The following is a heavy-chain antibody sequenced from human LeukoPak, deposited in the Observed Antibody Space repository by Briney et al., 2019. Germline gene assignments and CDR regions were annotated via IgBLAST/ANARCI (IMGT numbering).Heavy chain of an antibody. CDR1: GFTFSSYG. Sequence: GGSLRLSCAASGFTFSSYGMHWVRQAPGKGLEWVAVIWYDGSNKCYADSVKGRFTISRDNSKNTLYLQMNSLRAEDTAVYYCARVGVWKDYYDSSGYYYFDYWGQGTLVTVSS. CDR3: ARVGVWKDYYDSSGYYYFDY. D-gene: IGHD3-22*01. CDR2: IWYDGSNK. J-gene: IGHJ4*02. V-gene: IGHV3-33*01.